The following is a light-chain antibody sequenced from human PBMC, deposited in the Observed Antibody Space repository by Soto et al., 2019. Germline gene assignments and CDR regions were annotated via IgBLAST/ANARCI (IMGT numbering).Light chain of an antibody. CDR1: QSIKAW. CDR2: KAS. CDR3: QQYESYSAIT. Sequence: DIQLTQSPSTLSASLGDRVTITCRASQSIKAWLAWYQHKPGQAPNLLIYKASTLESGVPSRFSGSGSGTEFTLTISSLQPEDFATYYRQQYESYSAITFGQGTRLEIK. V-gene: IGKV1-5*03. J-gene: IGKJ5*01.